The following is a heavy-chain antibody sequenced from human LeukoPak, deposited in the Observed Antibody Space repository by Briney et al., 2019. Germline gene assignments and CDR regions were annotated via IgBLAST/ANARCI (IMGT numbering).Heavy chain of an antibody. V-gene: IGHV1-2*02. CDR3: ARDENYGIFFNVDY. D-gene: IGHD4-17*01. J-gene: IGHJ4*02. CDR1: GYTFTGYY. CDR2: INPNSGDT. Sequence: GASVKVSCKASGYTFTGYYMHWVRQAPGQGLEWMGWINPNSGDTNYAQKFQGRVTMTADTSSSTAYMELRSLRSDDTAIYYCARDENYGIFFNVDYWGQGTLVTVSS.